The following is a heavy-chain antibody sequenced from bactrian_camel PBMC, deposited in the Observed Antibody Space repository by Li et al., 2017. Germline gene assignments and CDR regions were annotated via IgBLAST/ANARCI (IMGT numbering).Heavy chain of an antibody. CDR3: AAFSCVYGSFPSIKERTYDY. CDR1: GDDYNTNY. V-gene: IGHV3S40*01. Sequence: VQLVESGGGSVQAGGSLRLSCAPSGDDYNTNYMVVAWFRQGPGKERETVGHIYSGDGSTEYADSVLGRFTISQDDAKTTVFLQMNNLKPEDTAMYHCAAFSCVYGSFPSIKERTYDYWGQGTQVTVS. J-gene: IGHJ4*01. D-gene: IGHD2*01. CDR2: IYSGDGST.